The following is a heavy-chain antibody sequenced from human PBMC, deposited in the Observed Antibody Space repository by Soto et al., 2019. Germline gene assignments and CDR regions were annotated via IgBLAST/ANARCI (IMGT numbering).Heavy chain of an antibody. V-gene: IGHV1-69*13. CDR2: IIPIFGTA. CDR1: GGTFSSYA. CDR3: ARDAIGYSYGYPLYYYGMDV. Sequence: SVKVSCKASGGTFSSYASSWVRQAPGQGLEWMGGIIPIFGTANYAQKFQGRVTITADESTSTAYMELSSLRSEDTAVYYCARDAIGYSYGYPLYYYGMDVWGQGTTVTVSS. D-gene: IGHD5-18*01. J-gene: IGHJ6*02.